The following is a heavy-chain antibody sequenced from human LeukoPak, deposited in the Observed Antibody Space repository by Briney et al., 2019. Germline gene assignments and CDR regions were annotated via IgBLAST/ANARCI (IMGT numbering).Heavy chain of an antibody. CDR2: IKQDGSEK. CDR3: ARARSTDY. J-gene: IGHJ4*02. CDR1: GFTFSTYW. Sequence: GGSLRLSCAASGFTFSTYWMTWVRQAPGKGLEWVANIKQDGSEKNYVDSVKGRFTISRDNAKNSLDLQMNSLRAEDTAVYYCARARSTDYWGQGTLVTVSS. V-gene: IGHV3-7*03.